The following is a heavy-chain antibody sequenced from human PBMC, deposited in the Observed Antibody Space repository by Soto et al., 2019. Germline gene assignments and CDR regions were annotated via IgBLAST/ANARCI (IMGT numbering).Heavy chain of an antibody. V-gene: IGHV3-23*01. CDR3: AKRAFGGQAAASPHPFDY. CDR1: GFTFSSYA. Sequence: PGGSLRLSCAASGFTFSSYAMSWVRQAPGKGLEWVSAISGSGGSTYYADSVKGRFTISRDNSKNTLYLQMNSLRAEDTAVYYCAKRAFGGQAAASPHPFDYWGQGTLVTVSS. D-gene: IGHD6-13*01. CDR2: ISGSGGST. J-gene: IGHJ4*02.